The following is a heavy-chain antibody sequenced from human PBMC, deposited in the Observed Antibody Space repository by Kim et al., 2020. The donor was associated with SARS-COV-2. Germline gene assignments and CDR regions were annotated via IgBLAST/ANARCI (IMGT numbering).Heavy chain of an antibody. J-gene: IGHJ4*02. CDR1: GDSISSSSYY. D-gene: IGHD4-17*01. CDR2: IYYSGST. V-gene: IGHV4-39*01. Sequence: SETLSLTCTVSGDSISSSSYYWGWIRQPPGKRLEWIGRIYYSGSTYYNSSLKSRVTISLDTSKNQFSLKLSSVTAADTAVYYCAISYGGNSVFDYWGQGT. CDR3: AISYGGNSVFDY.